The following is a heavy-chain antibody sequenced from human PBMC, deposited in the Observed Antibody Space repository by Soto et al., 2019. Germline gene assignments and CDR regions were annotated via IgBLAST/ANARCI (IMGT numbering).Heavy chain of an antibody. D-gene: IGHD2-2*01. CDR2: INAGNGNT. CDR3: ARDPCTSCYYSVTPVNPDSDP. V-gene: IGHV1-3*01. J-gene: IGHJ5*02. CDR1: GYTFTSYA. Sequence: GASVKVSCKASGYTFTSYAMHWVRQAPGQRLEWMGWINAGNGNTKYSQKFQGRVTITRDTSASKVYMELSSLRSEDTAVYYCARDPCTSCYYSVTPVNPDSDPWGQGTLVNVS.